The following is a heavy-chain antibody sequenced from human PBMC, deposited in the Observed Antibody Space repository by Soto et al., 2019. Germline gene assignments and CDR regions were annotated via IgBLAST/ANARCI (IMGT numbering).Heavy chain of an antibody. CDR2: INHSGST. J-gene: IGHJ4*02. V-gene: IGHV4-34*01. D-gene: IGHD4-17*01. Sequence: QVQLQQWGAGLLKPSETLSLTCAVYGGSFSGYYWSWVRQSPRKGLEWIGEINHSGSTNYNPSLNSRFALSLDTLKHRFSLKLSSVSAADSPLYYLVVCDYGDYTRYWGQGTRVTVSS. CDR1: GGSFSGYY. CDR3: VVCDYGDYTRY.